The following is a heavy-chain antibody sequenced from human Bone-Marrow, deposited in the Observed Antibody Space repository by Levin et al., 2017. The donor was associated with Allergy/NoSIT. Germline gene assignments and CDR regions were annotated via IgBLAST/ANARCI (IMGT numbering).Heavy chain of an antibody. J-gene: IGHJ5*02. V-gene: IGHV4-59*08. CDR3: ARLRGAGGLSWFDP. D-gene: IGHD4-23*01. Sequence: PSETLSLTCTVSGGSISSYDWSWIRQSPGQGLEWIGYINYSERPSGSTAYNPSLKSRVTISVDTSKKQFSLRLTSVTAADTAVYYCARLRGAGGLSWFDPWGQGTPVTVSS. CDR1: GGSISSYD. CDR2: INYSERPSGST.